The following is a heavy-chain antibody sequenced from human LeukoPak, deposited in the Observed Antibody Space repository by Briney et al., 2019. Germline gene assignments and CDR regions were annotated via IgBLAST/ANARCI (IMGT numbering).Heavy chain of an antibody. CDR2: INPSGGST. D-gene: IGHD6-6*01. V-gene: IGHV1-46*01. CDR3: ARGLRVGSSSRDYYYYMDV. CDR1: GYTFTSYY. Sequence: ASVKVSCEASGYTFTSYYMHWVRQAPGQGLEWMGIINPSGGSTSYAQKFQGRVTMTRDVSTSTVYMELSSLRSEDTAVYYCARGLRVGSSSRDYYYYMDVWGKGTTVTVSS. J-gene: IGHJ6*03.